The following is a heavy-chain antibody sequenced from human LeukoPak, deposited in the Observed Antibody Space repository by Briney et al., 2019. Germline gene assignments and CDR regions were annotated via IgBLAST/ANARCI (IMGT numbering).Heavy chain of an antibody. CDR1: SGSISSGTYY. J-gene: IGHJ3*02. Sequence: SETLSLTCTVSSGSISSGTYYWSWIRQPAGKGLEWIGRIYSSGSTNYNPSLKSRVTISVDTSKNQFSLKLSSVTAADTAMYYCSRGGGSDISPRINAFDIWGQGTMLTVSS. D-gene: IGHD3-3*02. CDR3: SRGGGSDISPRINAFDI. CDR2: IYSSGST. V-gene: IGHV4-61*02.